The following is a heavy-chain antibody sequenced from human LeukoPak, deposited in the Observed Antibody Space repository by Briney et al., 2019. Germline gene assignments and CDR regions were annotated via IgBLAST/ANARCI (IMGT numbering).Heavy chain of an antibody. J-gene: IGHJ1*01. Sequence: SETLSLTCAVYGGSFSGYYWSWIRQPPGKGLEWIGEINHSGSTNYNPSLKSRVTISVDTSKNQLSLKVNSVTAADTAVYYCARVAAGIGFFRHWGQGTLVTVSS. CDR3: ARVAAGIGFFRH. CDR2: INHSGST. CDR1: GGSFSGYY. V-gene: IGHV4-34*01. D-gene: IGHD6-13*01.